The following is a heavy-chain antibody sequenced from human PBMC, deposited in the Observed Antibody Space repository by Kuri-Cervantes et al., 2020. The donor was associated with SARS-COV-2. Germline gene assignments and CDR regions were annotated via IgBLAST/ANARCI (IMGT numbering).Heavy chain of an antibody. CDR1: GYTFTSYG. V-gene: IGHV1-18*01. CDR2: ISAYNGST. D-gene: IGHD1-1*01. CDR3: ALDPRVRSRPLSY. Sequence: ASVKVSCKASGYTFTSYGISWVRQAPGQGLEWMGWISAYNGSTNYAQKLQGRVTMTTDTSTSTAYMELRSLRSEDTAVYYCALDPRVRSRPLSYWGQGTLVTVSS. J-gene: IGHJ4*02.